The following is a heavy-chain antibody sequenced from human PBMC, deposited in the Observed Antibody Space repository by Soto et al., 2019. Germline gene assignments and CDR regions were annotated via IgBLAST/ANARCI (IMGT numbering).Heavy chain of an antibody. CDR3: AKGTGGFWSGLSSD. CDR1: GFTFSSYA. V-gene: IGHV3-23*01. Sequence: GGSLRLSCAASGFTFSSYAMSWVRQAPGKGLEWVSAISGSGGSTYYADSVKGRFTISRDNSKNTLYLQMNSLRAEDTAVYYCAKGTGGFWSGLSSDWGQGTLVTVSS. D-gene: IGHD3-3*01. J-gene: IGHJ4*02. CDR2: ISGSGGST.